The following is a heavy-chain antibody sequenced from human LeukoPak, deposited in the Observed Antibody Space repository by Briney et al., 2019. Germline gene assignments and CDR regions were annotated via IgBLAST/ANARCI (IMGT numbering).Heavy chain of an antibody. V-gene: IGHV1-69*04. CDR2: IIPILGIA. D-gene: IGHD3-22*01. CDR3: ARDDTYYYDSSGITLFDC. CDR1: GGTFSSYA. Sequence: SVKVSCKASGGTFSSYAISWVRQAPGQGLEWMGRIIPILGIANYAQKFQGRVTITADKSTSTAYMELSSLRSEDTAVYYCARDDTYYYDSSGITLFDCWGQGTLVTVSS. J-gene: IGHJ4*02.